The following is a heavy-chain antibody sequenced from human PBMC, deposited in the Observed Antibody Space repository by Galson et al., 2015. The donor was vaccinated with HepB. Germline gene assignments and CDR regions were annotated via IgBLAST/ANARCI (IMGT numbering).Heavy chain of an antibody. CDR3: ARITAGSIAARPGGLYYYYGMDV. V-gene: IGHV2-70*01. J-gene: IGHJ6*02. CDR2: IDWDDDK. Sequence: PALVKPTQTLTLTCTFSGFSLSTSGMCVSWIRQPPGKALEWLALIDWDDDKYYSTSLKTRLTISKDTSKNQVVLTMTNMDPVDTATYYCARITAGSIAARPGGLYYYYGMDVWGQGTTVTVSS. D-gene: IGHD6-6*01. CDR1: GFSLSTSGMC.